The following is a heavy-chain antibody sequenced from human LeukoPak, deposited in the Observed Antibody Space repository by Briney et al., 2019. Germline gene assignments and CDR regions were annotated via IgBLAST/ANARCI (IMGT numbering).Heavy chain of an antibody. J-gene: IGHJ3*02. Sequence: ASVKVSCKASGYTFTSYPMNWVRQAPGQGLEWMGRINTDTGNPTYAQGFTGRFVFSLDTSVSSAYLQISSLKAEDTAVYFCARGSFTAGFDIWGQGTMVTVSS. CDR1: GYTFTSYP. V-gene: IGHV7-4-1*02. D-gene: IGHD1-26*01. CDR2: INTDTGNP. CDR3: ARGSFTAGFDI.